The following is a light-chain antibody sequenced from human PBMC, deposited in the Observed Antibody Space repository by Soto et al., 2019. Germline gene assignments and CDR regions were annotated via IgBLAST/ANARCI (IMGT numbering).Light chain of an antibody. CDR1: SSNIGAGYD. CDR3: QSYDSSLSGFYV. Sequence: HSALAQQPSVSGAPGQRVTISCTGSSSNIGAGYDVHWYQQLPGTAPKPLIYGNSNRPSGVPDRFSGSKSGTSASLAITGLQAEDEADYYCQSYDSSLSGFYVFGTGTKVTVL. J-gene: IGLJ1*01. V-gene: IGLV1-40*01. CDR2: GNS.